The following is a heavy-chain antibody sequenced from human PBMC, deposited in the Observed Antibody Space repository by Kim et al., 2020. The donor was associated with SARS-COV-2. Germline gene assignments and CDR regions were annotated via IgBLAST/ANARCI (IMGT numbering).Heavy chain of an antibody. D-gene: IGHD6-6*01. V-gene: IGHV4-39*01. CDR2: IYYSGST. CDR1: GGSISSSSYY. Sequence: SETLSLTCTVSGGSISSSSYYWGWIRQPPGKGLEWIGSIYYSGSTYYNPSLKSRVTISVDTSKNQFSLKLSSVTAADTAVYYCARTSIAARLHDYWGQGTLVTVSS. CDR3: ARTSIAARLHDY. J-gene: IGHJ4*02.